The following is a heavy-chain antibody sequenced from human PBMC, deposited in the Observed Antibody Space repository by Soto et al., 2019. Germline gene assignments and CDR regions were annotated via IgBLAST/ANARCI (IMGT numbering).Heavy chain of an antibody. J-gene: IGHJ4*02. Sequence: QVQLQESGPGLVKPSQTLSLTCTVSGGSISSGDYYWSWIRQPPGKGLEWIGHITYSESTHYNPSLKSRVIISEDTSNNQVSLKLSAVTAADTAVYYWARAEDHSNRFDYWGQGTLVAVSS. D-gene: IGHD4-4*01. CDR1: GGSISSGDYY. CDR2: ITYSEST. CDR3: ARAEDHSNRFDY. V-gene: IGHV4-30-4*01.